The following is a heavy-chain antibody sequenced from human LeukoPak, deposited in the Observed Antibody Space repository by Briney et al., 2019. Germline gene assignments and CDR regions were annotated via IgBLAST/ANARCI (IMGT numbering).Heavy chain of an antibody. CDR3: AKGLWFGELFLDY. Sequence: GGSLRLSCAASGFTFSSYAMSWVRQAPGKGLEWVSAISGSGGSTYYADSVKGRFTISRDNSKNMLYLQMNSLRAEDTAVYYCAKGLWFGELFLDYWGQGTLVTVSS. D-gene: IGHD3-10*01. CDR2: ISGSGGST. J-gene: IGHJ4*02. CDR1: GFTFSSYA. V-gene: IGHV3-23*01.